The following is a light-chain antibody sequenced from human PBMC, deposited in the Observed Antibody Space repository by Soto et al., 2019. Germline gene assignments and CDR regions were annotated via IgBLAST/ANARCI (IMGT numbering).Light chain of an antibody. CDR2: TAS. CDR1: QSIDTW. J-gene: IGKJ1*01. CDR3: QQYNSHRA. Sequence: DIQMTQAPSTLSASVGDTVTITCRASQSIDTWWAWHRRKPGRAPKLLISTASTLESGPPSRFSGSGSATDIPTTISGLQPDDFAIYYCQQYNSHRAFGQGTKVDIK. V-gene: IGKV1-5*03.